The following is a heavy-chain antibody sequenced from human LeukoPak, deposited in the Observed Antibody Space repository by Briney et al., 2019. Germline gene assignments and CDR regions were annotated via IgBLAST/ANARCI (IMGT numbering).Heavy chain of an antibody. Sequence: GGSLRLSCAASGFAFSSYTMSWVRLAPGKGLEWISSITSSGTYIYYADSVKGRFTISRDNAKNSLYLQMNSLRAEDMALYYCAKADYCSSTSCDDAFDIWGQGTMVTVSS. D-gene: IGHD2-2*01. CDR1: GFAFSSYT. J-gene: IGHJ3*02. CDR2: ITSSGTYI. CDR3: AKADYCSSTSCDDAFDI. V-gene: IGHV3-21*04.